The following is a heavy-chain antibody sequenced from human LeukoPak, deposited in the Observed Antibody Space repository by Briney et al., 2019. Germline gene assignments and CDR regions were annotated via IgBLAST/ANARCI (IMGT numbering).Heavy chain of an antibody. Sequence: SETPSLTCAVYGGSFSGYYWSWIRQPPGKGLEWIGEINHSGSTNYNPSLKSRVTISVDTSKNQFSLKLSSVTAADTAVYYCARRYCSSTSCYASQYYYYYYYMDVWGKGTTVTVSS. CDR1: GGSFSGYY. CDR2: INHSGST. J-gene: IGHJ6*03. V-gene: IGHV4-34*01. D-gene: IGHD2-2*01. CDR3: ARRYCSSTSCYASQYYYYYYYMDV.